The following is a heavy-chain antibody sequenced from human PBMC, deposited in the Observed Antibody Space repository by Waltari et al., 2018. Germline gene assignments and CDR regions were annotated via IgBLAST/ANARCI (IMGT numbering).Heavy chain of an antibody. CDR1: GFTFSSYA. V-gene: IGHV3-30*01. CDR3: ARDQGLLTVYYYYYGMDV. J-gene: IGHJ6*02. CDR2: ISYDGSNK. Sequence: QVQLVESGGGVVQPGRSLRLSCAASGFTFSSYAMHWVRQAPGKGLEWVAVISYDGSNKYYADSVKGRFTISRDNSKNTLYLQMNSLRAEDTAVYYCARDQGLLTVYYYYYGMDVWGQGTTVTVSS. D-gene: IGHD2-15*01.